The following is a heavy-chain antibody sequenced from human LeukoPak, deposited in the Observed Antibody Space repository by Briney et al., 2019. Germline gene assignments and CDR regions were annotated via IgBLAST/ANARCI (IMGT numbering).Heavy chain of an antibody. D-gene: IGHD2-2*02. J-gene: IGHJ6*02. CDR1: GFTFSSYA. Sequence: GGSLRLSCAASGFTFSSYAMSWVRQAPGKGLEWVSAISGSGGSTYYADSVKGRFTISRDNSKNTLYLQMNSLRAEDTAVYYCAKYQDIVVVPAAIRDYYYYGMDVWGQGTTVTVSS. V-gene: IGHV3-23*01. CDR3: AKYQDIVVVPAAIRDYYYYGMDV. CDR2: ISGSGGST.